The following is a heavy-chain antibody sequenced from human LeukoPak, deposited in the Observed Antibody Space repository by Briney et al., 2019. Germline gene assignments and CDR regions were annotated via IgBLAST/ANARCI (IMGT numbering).Heavy chain of an antibody. D-gene: IGHD3-10*01. J-gene: IGHJ5*02. Sequence: SETLSLTCTVSGGSISSYYWSWIRQPPGKGLEWIGYIYYSGSTNYNPSLKSRVTISVDTSKNQFSLKLSSVTAADTAVYYCARDPIITMVRGVIGGWFDPWGQGTLVTVSS. CDR2: IYYSGST. CDR3: ARDPIITMVRGVIGGWFDP. V-gene: IGHV4-59*01. CDR1: GGSISSYY.